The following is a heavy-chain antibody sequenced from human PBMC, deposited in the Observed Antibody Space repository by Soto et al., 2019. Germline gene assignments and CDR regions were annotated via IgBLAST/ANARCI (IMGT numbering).Heavy chain of an antibody. J-gene: IGHJ4*02. V-gene: IGHV3-74*01. CDR1: RFTFSTFW. CDR3: ARDFEY. CDR2: INSDGSST. Sequence: EVQLVESGGGLVQPGGSLRLSCEASRFTFSTFWVHWVRQAPGKGLVWVSRINSDGSSTNYADSVKGRVTISRDNAKNTLYLQLNSLRPEDTAVYYCARDFEYWGQGTLVTVSS.